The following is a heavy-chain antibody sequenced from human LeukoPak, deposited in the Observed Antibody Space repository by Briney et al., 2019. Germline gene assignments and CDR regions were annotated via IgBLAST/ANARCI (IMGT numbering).Heavy chain of an antibody. J-gene: IGHJ1*01. CDR1: DGSFSGYY. Sequence: SETLSLTCAVYDGSFSGYYWSWIRQPPGKGLEWIGEINHSGSTNYNPSLKSRVTISVDTSKNQFSLKLSSVTAADTAVYYCARPGAAIGKGYFQHWGQGTLVTVSS. V-gene: IGHV4-34*01. CDR3: ARPGAAIGKGYFQH. D-gene: IGHD2-2*02. CDR2: INHSGST.